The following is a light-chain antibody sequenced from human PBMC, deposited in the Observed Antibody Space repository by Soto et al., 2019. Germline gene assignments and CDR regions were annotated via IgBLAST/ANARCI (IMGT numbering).Light chain of an antibody. CDR2: EVS. CDR3: SSYASSTALDVL. Sequence: QSALTQPASVSGSPGQSITISCIGSSSDDGGHNYVSWYQQHPGKAPKLMIYEVSDRPSGVSNRFSGSKSGNTASLTISGLQADDEADYYCSSYASSTALDVLFGGGTKVTVL. V-gene: IGLV2-14*01. CDR1: SSDDGGHNY. J-gene: IGLJ2*01.